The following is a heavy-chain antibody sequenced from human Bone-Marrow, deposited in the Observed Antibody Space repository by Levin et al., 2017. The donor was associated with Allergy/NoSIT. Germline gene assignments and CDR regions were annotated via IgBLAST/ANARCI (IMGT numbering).Heavy chain of an antibody. V-gene: IGHV3-9*01. D-gene: IGHD3-16*01. CDR2: ISWNSGSI. CDR1: GFTFDDYA. Sequence: SLKISCAASGFTFDDYAMHWVRQAPGKGLEWVSGISWNSGSIGYADSVKGRFTISRDNAKNSLYLQMNSLRAEDTALYHCAKDRGSGLPDIIDYWGQGTLVTVSS. J-gene: IGHJ4*02. CDR3: AKDRGSGLPDIIDY.